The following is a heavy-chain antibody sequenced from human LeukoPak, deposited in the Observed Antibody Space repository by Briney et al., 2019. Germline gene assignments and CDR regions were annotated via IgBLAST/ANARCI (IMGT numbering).Heavy chain of an antibody. CDR1: GFTFSSFA. Sequence: GGSLRLSCAASGFTFSSFALTWVRQAPGKGLEWVANIKQDGSEKYYVDSVKGRFTISRDNAKNSLYLQMNSLRAEDTAVYYCARDGGPPGGGSYSDLDYWGQGAPVTVSS. CDR3: ARDGGPPGGGSYSDLDY. V-gene: IGHV3-7*01. D-gene: IGHD1-26*01. CDR2: IKQDGSEK. J-gene: IGHJ4*02.